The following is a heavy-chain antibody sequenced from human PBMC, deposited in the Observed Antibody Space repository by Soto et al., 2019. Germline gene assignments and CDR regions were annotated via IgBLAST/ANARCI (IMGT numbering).Heavy chain of an antibody. CDR1: GYSFTSYW. CDR3: ARPMVRGPLVDYYGMDV. V-gene: IGHV5-51*01. Sequence: PGESLKISCKGSGYSFTSYWIGWVRQMPGKGLEWMGIIYPGDSDTRYSPSFQGQVTISADKSISTAYLQWSSLKASDTAMYYCARPMVRGPLVDYYGMDVWGQGTTVTVSS. CDR2: IYPGDSDT. J-gene: IGHJ6*02. D-gene: IGHD3-10*01.